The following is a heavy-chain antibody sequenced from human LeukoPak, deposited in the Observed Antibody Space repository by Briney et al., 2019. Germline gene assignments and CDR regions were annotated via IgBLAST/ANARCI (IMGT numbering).Heavy chain of an antibody. V-gene: IGHV3-48*01. Sequence: PGGSLRLSCAASGFRFSDYSMNWVRQAPGKGLEWISYISSSGSPIYYADSVKGRFTIARDNAKNSLFLQMNSLRAEDTAIYYCAKDRTVGASYWYFDLWGRGTLVTVSS. CDR1: GFRFSDYS. J-gene: IGHJ2*01. CDR3: AKDRTVGASYWYFDL. CDR2: ISSSGSPI. D-gene: IGHD1-26*01.